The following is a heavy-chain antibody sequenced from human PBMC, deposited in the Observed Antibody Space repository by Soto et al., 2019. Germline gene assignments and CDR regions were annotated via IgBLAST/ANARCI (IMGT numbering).Heavy chain of an antibody. J-gene: IGHJ4*02. CDR2: IWYAGDKK. V-gene: IGHV3-33*01. CDR1: GFTLSSYG. Sequence: QVQLVESGGGVVQPGRSLRLSCAASGFTLSSYGMHWVRQAPGKGLEWVAVIWYAGDKKYYADSVKVRFTIYRAESKNTVYLNMSSLRGEETGVFYCARGSAGSASVVGVPVIDFYSFDTWGQGTVVSLSS. D-gene: IGHD2-15*01. CDR3: ARGSAGSASVVGVPVIDFYSFDT.